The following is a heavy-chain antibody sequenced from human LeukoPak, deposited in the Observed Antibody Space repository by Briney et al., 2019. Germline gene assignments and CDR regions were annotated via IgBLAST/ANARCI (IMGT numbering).Heavy chain of an antibody. CDR1: GFTFSSYG. Sequence: AGGSLRLSCAASGFTFSSYGMHWVRQAPGKGLEWVAVISYDGSNKYYADSVKGRFTISRDNSKNTLYLQMNSLRAEDTAVYYCAKDLGSSPEDYWGQGTLVTVSS. D-gene: IGHD6-6*01. CDR2: ISYDGSNK. J-gene: IGHJ4*02. CDR3: AKDLGSSPEDY. V-gene: IGHV3-30*18.